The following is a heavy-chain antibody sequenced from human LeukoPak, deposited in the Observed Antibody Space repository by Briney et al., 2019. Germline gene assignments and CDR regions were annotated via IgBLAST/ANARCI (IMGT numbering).Heavy chain of an antibody. V-gene: IGHV4-34*01. D-gene: IGHD3-22*01. J-gene: IGHJ4*02. CDR2: INHSGST. CDR1: GGSFSGYY. CDR3: ASASSYYYDSSGYYFFDY. Sequence: PSETLSLTCAVYGGSFSGYYWSWIRQPPGKGLEWIGEINHSGSTNYNPSLKSRVTISVDTSKNQFSLKLSSVTAADTAVYYCASASSYYYDSSGYYFFDYWGQGTLVTVSS.